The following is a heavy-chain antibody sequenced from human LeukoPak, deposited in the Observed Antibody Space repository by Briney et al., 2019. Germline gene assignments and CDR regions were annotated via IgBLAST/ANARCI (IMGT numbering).Heavy chain of an antibody. J-gene: IGHJ6*03. CDR3: ARAWGEYYYYMGV. CDR2: IYYSGST. CDR1: GGSIRSVSYY. Sequence: SETLSLTCTVSGGSIRSVSYYWGWIRQPPGKGLEWIGSIYYSGSTYYNVSLKSRVTISVDTSKNQFSLDLSSVTAADTAVYYCARAWGEYYYYMGVWGKGTAVTVSS. D-gene: IGHD7-27*01. V-gene: IGHV4-39*07.